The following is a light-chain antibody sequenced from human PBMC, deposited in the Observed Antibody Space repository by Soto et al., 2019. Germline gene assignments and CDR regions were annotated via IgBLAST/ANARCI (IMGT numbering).Light chain of an antibody. V-gene: IGLV1-40*01. J-gene: IGLJ2*01. CDR3: QSYDSSLSGRVV. Sequence: QTVVTQPPSVSGAPGQRVTISCTGGSSSIGAGYDVHWYQHLPGTAPKLLIYGDSNRPSGVPDRLSGSKSGTSASLAITGLQAEDEGDYYCQSYDSSLSGRVVFGGGTKVTVL. CDR2: GDS. CDR1: SSSIGAGYD.